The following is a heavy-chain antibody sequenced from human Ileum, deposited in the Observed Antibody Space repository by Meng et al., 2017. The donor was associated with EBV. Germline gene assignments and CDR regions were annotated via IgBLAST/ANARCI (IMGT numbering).Heavy chain of an antibody. Sequence: LKNLGPTLMNPTQTLTLTCSFSWFSLSTNGVGVGWIRQPPGKALEWLALIYYDDYQRYIPSLKTRLTITRVTSKSQVVLAMTNMDPVDTATYYCAHKPSGEDFFDYWGQGTLVTVSS. D-gene: IGHD3-16*01. V-gene: IGHV2-5*02. CDR2: IYYDDYQ. CDR1: WFSLSTNGVG. CDR3: AHKPSGEDFFDY. J-gene: IGHJ4*02.